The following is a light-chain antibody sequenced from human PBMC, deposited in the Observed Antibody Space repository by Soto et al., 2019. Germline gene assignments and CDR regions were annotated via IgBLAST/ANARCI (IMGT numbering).Light chain of an antibody. CDR1: NSDVGGYNY. Sequence: QSALTQPASVSGSPGQSITISCTGTNSDVGGYNYVSWYQQHPGKAPKLMIYEVTNRPSGVSNRFSGSKSGNTASLTISGLQAEDEADYYCTSYTSTSTSVLLGGGTKVTVL. V-gene: IGLV2-14*01. CDR2: EVT. CDR3: TSYTSTSTSVL. J-gene: IGLJ2*01.